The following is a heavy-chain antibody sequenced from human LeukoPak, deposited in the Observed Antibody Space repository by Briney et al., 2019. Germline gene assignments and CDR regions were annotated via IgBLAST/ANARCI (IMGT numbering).Heavy chain of an antibody. Sequence: SETLSLTCIVSGNSITSDFWSWIRQSPGKGLEWIGYINYSGTSEYDPSLKSRVTISVDRSRRRVSLKMRSVTAADTAVYYCARLDCLSDECYNYWAVGALVTVSS. J-gene: IGHJ4*02. V-gene: IGHV4-59*08. CDR1: GNSITSDF. D-gene: IGHD2-21*01. CDR3: ARLDCLSDECYNY. CDR2: INYSGTS.